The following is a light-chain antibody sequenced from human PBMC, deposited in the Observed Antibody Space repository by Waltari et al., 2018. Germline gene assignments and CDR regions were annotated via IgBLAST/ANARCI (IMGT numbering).Light chain of an antibody. CDR3: NSYVGSTLFYV. J-gene: IGLJ1*01. CDR1: SSEVGGYKY. Sequence: QSALTQPPSASGSPGQSVTISCTGTSSEVGGYKYVSWYQQHPGKAPKLIIYEVSKRPSGVPDRFSGSKSGNTASLTVSGLQAEDEADYYCNSYVGSTLFYVFGTGTKVTVV. V-gene: IGLV2-8*01. CDR2: EVS.